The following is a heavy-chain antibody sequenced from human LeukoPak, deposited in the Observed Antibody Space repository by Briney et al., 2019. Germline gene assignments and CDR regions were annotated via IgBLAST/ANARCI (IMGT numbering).Heavy chain of an antibody. CDR1: GGSISSGDYY. CDR3: ARELGTLIRSYYYMDV. J-gene: IGHJ6*03. D-gene: IGHD2-8*01. V-gene: IGHV4-30-4*08. CDR2: IYYSGST. Sequence: SQTLSLTCTVSGGSISSGDYYWSWIRQPPGKGLEWIGYIYYSGSTYYNPSLKSRVTISVDTSKNQFSLKLSSVTAADTAVYYCARELGTLIRSYYYMDVWGKGTTVTVSS.